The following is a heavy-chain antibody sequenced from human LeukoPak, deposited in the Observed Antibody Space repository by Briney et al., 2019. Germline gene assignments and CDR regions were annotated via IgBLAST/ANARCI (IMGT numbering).Heavy chain of an antibody. V-gene: IGHV4-34*01. CDR2: IYYSGNT. D-gene: IGHD5-12*01. J-gene: IGHJ4*02. Sequence: NPSETLSLTCAVYGGSFSGYYWSWIRQPPGKGLEWMGSIYYSGNTYYNPSLKSRVTISVDTSKNQFSLKLSSVTAADTAVYYCASYSGYDFFVDYWGQGTLVTVSS. CDR3: ASYSGYDFFVDY. CDR1: GGSFSGYY.